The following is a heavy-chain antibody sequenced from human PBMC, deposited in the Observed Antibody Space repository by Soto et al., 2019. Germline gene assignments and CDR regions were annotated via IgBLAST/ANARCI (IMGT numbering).Heavy chain of an antibody. J-gene: IGHJ3*02. CDR1: GFTFSDYY. CDR3: ARGNRAFDI. CDR2: SRNKANSYTT. V-gene: IGHV3-72*01. Sequence: EVLLVESGGGLVQPGGSLRLSCAASGFTFSDYYMDWVRQAPGKGLEWVGRSRNKANSYTTEYAASVAGRFTVSRDDSKNSLYLQMNRLKADDTAIYYCARGNRAFDIWGQGTLVTVSS.